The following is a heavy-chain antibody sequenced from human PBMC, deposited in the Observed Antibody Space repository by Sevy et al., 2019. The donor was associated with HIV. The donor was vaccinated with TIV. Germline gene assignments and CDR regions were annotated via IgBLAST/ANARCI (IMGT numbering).Heavy chain of an antibody. CDR1: GFTFSSYG. CDR2: IWNDRSNK. V-gene: IGHV3-33*01. J-gene: IGHJ3*02. D-gene: IGHD3-22*01. Sequence: GGSLRLSCAASGFTFSSYGMHWVRQAPGKGLEWVAVIWNDRSNKHYADSVKGRFTISRDNSKNTLYLQTNSLRAEDTAVYYGASLPNNYYDSSGSSGDDAFDIWGQGTMVTVSS. CDR3: ASLPNNYYDSSGSSGDDAFDI.